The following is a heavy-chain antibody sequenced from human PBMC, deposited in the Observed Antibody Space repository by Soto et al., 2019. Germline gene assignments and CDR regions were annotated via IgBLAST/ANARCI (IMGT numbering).Heavy chain of an antibody. V-gene: IGHV4-34*01. D-gene: IGHD2-15*01. CDR2: INHSGST. CDR3: ARVMVVVVAAQRSAFDI. J-gene: IGHJ3*02. Sequence: PSETLSLTCAVYGGSFSGYYWSWIRQPPGKGLEWIGEINHSGSTNYNPSLKSRVTISVDTSKNQFSLKLSSVTAADTAVYYCARVMVVVVAAQRSAFDIWGQGTMVTVSS. CDR1: GGSFSGYY.